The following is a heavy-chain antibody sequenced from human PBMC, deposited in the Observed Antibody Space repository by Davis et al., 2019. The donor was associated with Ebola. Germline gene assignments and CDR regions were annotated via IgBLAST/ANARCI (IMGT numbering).Heavy chain of an antibody. D-gene: IGHD4/OR15-4a*01. Sequence: GESLKISCAASGFTVGDIYMNWVRQAPGRGLEWISLVYSGDAGTHYADSVKGRFTVSRHSSTNTMFLQMSDLRAEDTAVYYCASGPQDYFCDNWGQGTLVNVSS. V-gene: IGHV3-53*04. CDR1: GFTVGDIY. CDR2: VYSGDAGT. CDR3: ASGPQDYFCDN. J-gene: IGHJ4*02.